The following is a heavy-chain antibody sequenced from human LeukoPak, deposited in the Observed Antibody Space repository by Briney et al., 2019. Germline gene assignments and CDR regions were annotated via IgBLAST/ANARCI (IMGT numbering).Heavy chain of an antibody. V-gene: IGHV7-4-1*02. Sequence: ASVKVSCKASGYTFTSYAMNWVRQAPGQGLEWMGWINTNTGKPTYAQGFTGRFVFSLDSSVSTAYLQINSLNAEGTAVYYCARDNYGAEEGIGSSLVWLDPWGQGTLVTVSS. CDR1: GYTFTSYA. J-gene: IGHJ5*02. CDR3: ARDNYGAEEGIGSSLVWLDP. D-gene: IGHD6-13*01. CDR2: INTNTGKP.